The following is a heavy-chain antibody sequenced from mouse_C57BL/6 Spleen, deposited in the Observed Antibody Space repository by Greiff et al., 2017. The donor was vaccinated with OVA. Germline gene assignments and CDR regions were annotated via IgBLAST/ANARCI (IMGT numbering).Heavy chain of an antibody. J-gene: IGHJ2*01. CDR3: TTATTVVAGDDY. CDR2: IDPENGDT. V-gene: IGHV14-4*01. D-gene: IGHD1-1*01. CDR1: GFNIKDDY. Sequence: EVHLVESGAELVRPGASVKLSCTASGFNIKDDYMHWVKQRPEQGLEWIGWIDPENGDTEYASKVQGKAPITADTSSNMDYLQRSSLTSEDTAVYYGTTATTVVAGDDYWGKGTTRTVSS.